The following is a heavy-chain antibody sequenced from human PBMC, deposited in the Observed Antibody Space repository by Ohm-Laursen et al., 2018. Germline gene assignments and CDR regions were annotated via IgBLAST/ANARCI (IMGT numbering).Heavy chain of an antibody. CDR1: GYSFISHY. V-gene: IGHV1-46*01. D-gene: IGHD1-26*01. CDR3: AREGASFRDLEY. Sequence: SSVKVSCKASGYSFISHYMHWVRQAPGQGLEWMAIINPSGGSRTYAPKFQGRVTVTMETSTSTVYMEVSSLRPEDTAVYYCAREGASFRDLEYWGQGTLVTVSS. CDR2: INPSGGSR. J-gene: IGHJ4*02.